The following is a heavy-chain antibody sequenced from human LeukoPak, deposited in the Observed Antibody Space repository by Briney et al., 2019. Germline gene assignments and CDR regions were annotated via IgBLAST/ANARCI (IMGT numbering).Heavy chain of an antibody. D-gene: IGHD3-9*01. Sequence: GGSLRLSCAASGVTFSSYAMSWVRQAPGKGLEWVSAISWSGGSTYYADSVKGRFTISRDNAKNTLYLQMNSLRAEDTAVYYCAKDKLTYFDYWGQGTLVTVSS. V-gene: IGHV3-23*01. CDR2: ISWSGGST. CDR1: GVTFSSYA. CDR3: AKDKLTYFDY. J-gene: IGHJ4*02.